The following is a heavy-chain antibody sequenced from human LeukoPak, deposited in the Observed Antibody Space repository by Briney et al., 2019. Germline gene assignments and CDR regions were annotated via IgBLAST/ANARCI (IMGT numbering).Heavy chain of an antibody. Sequence: ASVKVSCKASVYRFTSYYMHWVRQAPGQGLEWMGIINPSGGSPSYAQKFQSRVTMTSDTSTSTVYMELSSLRSEDTAVYYCARAGDYFDYWGQGTLVTVSS. J-gene: IGHJ4*02. CDR1: VYRFTSYY. V-gene: IGHV1-46*01. CDR3: ARAGDYFDY. CDR2: INPSGGSP.